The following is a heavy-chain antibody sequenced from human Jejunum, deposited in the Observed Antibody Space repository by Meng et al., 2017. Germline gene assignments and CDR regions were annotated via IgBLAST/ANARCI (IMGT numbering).Heavy chain of an antibody. J-gene: IGHJ4*02. CDR1: GGSLSSGSPN. CDR2: AYYSGSS. CDR3: ARQMDSEYDEGYFFDY. V-gene: IGHV4-39*01. D-gene: IGHD2-2*03. Sequence: QLQLQESGPGLVKPSETLSLSCTVSGGSLSSGSPNWGWIRQSPGKGLEWIGTAYYSGSSYYNPSLRSRVIILVDTSKDQFSLRLSSVTAADTAVYYCARQMDSEYDEGYFFDYWGQGILVTVSS.